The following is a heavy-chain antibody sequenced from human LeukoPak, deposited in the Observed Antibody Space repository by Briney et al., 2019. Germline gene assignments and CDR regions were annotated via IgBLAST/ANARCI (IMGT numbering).Heavy chain of an antibody. CDR1: GYTLTELS. D-gene: IGHD2-2*02. CDR3: ATAYCSSTSCYILDY. Sequence: ASVKVSCKVSGYTLTELSMHWVRQAPGKGLEWMGGFDPEDGETIYAQKFQGRVTMTEDTSTDTAYMELSSLRSEDTAVYYCATAYCSSTSCYILDYWGQGTLVTVSS. J-gene: IGHJ4*02. CDR2: FDPEDGET. V-gene: IGHV1-24*01.